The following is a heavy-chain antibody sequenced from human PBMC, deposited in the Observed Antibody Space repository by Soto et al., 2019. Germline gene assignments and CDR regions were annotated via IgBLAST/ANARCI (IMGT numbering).Heavy chain of an antibody. CDR2: ISSSGSTI. Sequence: QVQLVESGGGLVKPGGSLRLSCAASGFTFSDYYMSWIRQAPGKGLEWVSYISSSGSTIYYADSVKGRFTISRDNAKNSLYLQMNSLRAEDTAVYYCARDAYYDFWSGYYTRYYYYYYYMDVWGKGTTVTVSS. V-gene: IGHV3-11*01. CDR3: ARDAYYDFWSGYYTRYYYYYYYMDV. CDR1: GFTFSDYY. J-gene: IGHJ6*03. D-gene: IGHD3-3*01.